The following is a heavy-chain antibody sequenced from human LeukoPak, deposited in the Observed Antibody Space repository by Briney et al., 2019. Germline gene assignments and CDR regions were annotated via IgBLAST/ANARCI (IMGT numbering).Heavy chain of an antibody. D-gene: IGHD2-2*01. CDR3: ARALDCSSTICYYNYFDL. CDR2: IGTAGDT. J-gene: IGHJ2*01. CDR1: GFTFSSHD. Sequence: PGGSLRLSCAASGFTFSSHDMHWVRQATGKGLEWVSAIGTAGDTYYPGSVKGRFTISRENAKNSLYLQMNSLRAGDTAVYYCARALDCSSTICYYNYFDLWGRGTLVTVSS. V-gene: IGHV3-13*04.